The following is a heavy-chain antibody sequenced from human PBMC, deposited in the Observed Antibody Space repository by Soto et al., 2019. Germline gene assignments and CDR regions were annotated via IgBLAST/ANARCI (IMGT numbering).Heavy chain of an antibody. CDR2: MSYRGST. Sequence: QVQLQESGPGLVKPSQTLSLTCTLSGDSISSGSYFWTWIRQPPGKGLEWIGYMSYRGSTYYNQCLKSRVTISLASSKNHFSLDLSSVTAADTAVYYCARDRGTSCWYASFGMDVWGQGTTVTVSS. CDR1: GDSISSGSYF. J-gene: IGHJ6*02. CDR3: ARDRGTSCWYASFGMDV. V-gene: IGHV4-30-4*01. D-gene: IGHD6-19*01.